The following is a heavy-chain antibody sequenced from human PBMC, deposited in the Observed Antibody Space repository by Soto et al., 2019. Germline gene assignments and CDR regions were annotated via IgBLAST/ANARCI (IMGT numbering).Heavy chain of an antibody. D-gene: IGHD2-15*01. CDR2: ISGGATST. V-gene: IGHV3-23*01. CDR3: AKNKRDHCSGGSCYVFDY. Sequence: GGSLRLSCAASGFAFSNYAMTWVRQAPGKGLEWVSTISGGATSTYYADSVKGRFTISRDNSQNTLTLQINSLRAEDTAIYYCAKNKRDHCSGGSCYVFDYSGQGALATVSS. CDR1: GFAFSNYA. J-gene: IGHJ4*02.